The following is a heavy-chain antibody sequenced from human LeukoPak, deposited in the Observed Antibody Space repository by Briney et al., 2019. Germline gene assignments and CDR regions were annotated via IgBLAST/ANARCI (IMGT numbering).Heavy chain of an antibody. Sequence: SSVKVSCKASGGTFSSYAISWVRQAPGQGLEWMGRIIPIFGTANYAQKFQGRVTITTDESTSTAYMELSSLRSEDTAVYYCATTKSMVRGVRPDYWGPRTLVTVSS. D-gene: IGHD3-10*01. CDR2: IIPIFGTA. V-gene: IGHV1-69*05. J-gene: IGHJ4*02. CDR1: GGTFSSYA. CDR3: ATTKSMVRGVRPDY.